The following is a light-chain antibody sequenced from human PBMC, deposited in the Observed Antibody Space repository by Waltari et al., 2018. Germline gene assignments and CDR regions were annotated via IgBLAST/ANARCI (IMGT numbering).Light chain of an antibody. CDR2: VNS. CDR3: QSYDSSLSVYV. V-gene: IGLV1-40*01. J-gene: IGLJ1*01. CDR1: SSNIGAGYD. Sequence: QSVLTQPPSVSGAPGQRVTISCTGSSSNIGAGYDVHWYQQLPGTAPKLLIYVNSNRPSGFPYRFSGSKSGTSASLAITGLQAEDEADYYCQSYDSSLSVYVFGTGTKVTVL.